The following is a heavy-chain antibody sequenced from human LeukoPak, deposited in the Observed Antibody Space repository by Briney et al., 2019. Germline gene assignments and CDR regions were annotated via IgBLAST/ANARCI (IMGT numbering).Heavy chain of an antibody. CDR2: IDPSGGST. Sequence: GASVKVSCKASGYTFTRYYMHWVRQAPGQGIEWMGIIDPSGGSTSHAQKFQGRVTMTRDTSTSTVYMELSSLRSEDTAVYYCARAVRGVSARGTPIFYYMDVWGKGTTVTVSS. D-gene: IGHD3-10*02. V-gene: IGHV1-46*01. CDR1: GYTFTRYY. CDR3: ARAVRGVSARGTPIFYYMDV. J-gene: IGHJ6*03.